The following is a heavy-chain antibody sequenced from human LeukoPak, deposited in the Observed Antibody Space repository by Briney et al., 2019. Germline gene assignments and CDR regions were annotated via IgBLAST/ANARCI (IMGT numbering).Heavy chain of an antibody. CDR3: ARARGRITMVRGVNWFDP. J-gene: IGHJ5*02. Sequence: ASVKVSCKVSGYTFTGYYIHWVRQAPGQGLEWMGWINPTSGGTNYAQKFQGRVTMTRDTSISTAYMELSSLRSEDTAVYYCARARGRITMVRGVNWFDPWGQGTLVTVSS. CDR1: GYTFTGYY. D-gene: IGHD3-10*01. V-gene: IGHV1-2*02. CDR2: INPTSGGT.